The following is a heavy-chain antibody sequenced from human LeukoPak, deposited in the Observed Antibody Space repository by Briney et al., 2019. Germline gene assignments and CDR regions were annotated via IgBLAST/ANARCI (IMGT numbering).Heavy chain of an antibody. D-gene: IGHD3-9*01. CDR3: ALFDWSPHDPLFDY. CDR2: IYPGDSDT. V-gene: IGHV5-51*01. CDR1: GYTFTSYW. J-gene: IGHJ4*02. Sequence: GESLKISCEGSGYTFTSYWIAWVRQMPGKGLEWMGIIYPGDSDTRYSPSFQGQVTISADKSISTAYLQWSSLKASDTAMYYCALFDWSPHDPLFDYWGQGTLVTVSS.